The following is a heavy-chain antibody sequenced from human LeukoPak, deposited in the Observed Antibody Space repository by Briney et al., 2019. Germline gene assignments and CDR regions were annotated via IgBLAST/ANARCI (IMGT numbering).Heavy chain of an antibody. D-gene: IGHD3-22*01. CDR3: ARAADSSGNEDY. Sequence: PSETLSLTCAAYGGSFSGYYWSWIRQPPGKGLALIGEINHSGSTNYNPSLKSRVTISVDTSKNQFSLKLSSVTAADTAVYYCARAADSSGNEDYWGQGTLVTVSS. J-gene: IGHJ4*02. CDR1: GGSFSGYY. CDR2: INHSGST. V-gene: IGHV4-34*01.